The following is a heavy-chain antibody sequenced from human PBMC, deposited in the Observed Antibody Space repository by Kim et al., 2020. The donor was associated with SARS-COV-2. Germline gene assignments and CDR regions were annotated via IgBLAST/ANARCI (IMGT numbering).Heavy chain of an antibody. V-gene: IGHV3-11*06. CDR2: ISSSSSYT. CDR3: ARDRSVNGYYDSSGFAFDI. D-gene: IGHD3-22*01. Sequence: GGSLRLSCAASGFTFSDYYMSWIRQAPGKGLEWVSYISSSSSYTNYADSVKGRFTISRDNAKNSLYLQMNSLRAEDTAVYYCARDRSVNGYYDSSGFAFDIWGQGTMVTVSS. CDR1: GFTFSDYY. J-gene: IGHJ3*02.